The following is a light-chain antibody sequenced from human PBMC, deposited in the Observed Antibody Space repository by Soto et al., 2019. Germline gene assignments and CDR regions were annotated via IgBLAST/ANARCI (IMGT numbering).Light chain of an antibody. CDR2: EVT. V-gene: IGLV2-14*01. CDR1: NTDIGGYNY. Sequence: QSVLTQPASASGSPGQSITISCTGTNTDIGGYNYVSWYQQHPGKAPKLIIYEVTNRPSEVSTRFSGSKSGNTASLTISGLQVQDEADYYCCSYTLRSTLVFGGGTKLTVL. J-gene: IGLJ2*01. CDR3: CSYTLRSTLV.